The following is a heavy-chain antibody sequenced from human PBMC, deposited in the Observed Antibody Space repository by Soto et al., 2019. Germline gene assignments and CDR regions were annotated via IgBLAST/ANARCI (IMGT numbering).Heavy chain of an antibody. V-gene: IGHV4-31*03. CDR3: ARGDYDDYGYYYYGMDV. CDR1: GGSISSGGYY. D-gene: IGHD4-17*01. CDR2: IYYSGST. Sequence: PSETLSLTCTVSGGSISSGGYYWSWIRQHPGKGLEWIGYIYYSGSTYYNPSLKSRVTISVDTSKNQFSLKLSSVTAADTAVYYCARGDYDDYGYYYYGMDVWSQGTTVTVSS. J-gene: IGHJ6*02.